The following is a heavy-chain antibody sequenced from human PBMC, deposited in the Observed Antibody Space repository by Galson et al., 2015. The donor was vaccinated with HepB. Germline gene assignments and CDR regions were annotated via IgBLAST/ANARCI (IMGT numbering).Heavy chain of an antibody. J-gene: IGHJ4*02. CDR3: AASSTMVRGVIIKPIDY. CDR2: ISGSGGST. V-gene: IGHV3-23*01. D-gene: IGHD3-10*01. CDR1: GFTFSSYA. Sequence: SLRLSCAASGFTFSSYAMSWVRQAPGKGLEWVSAISGSGGSTYYADSVKGRFTISRDNSKNTLYLQMNSLRAEDTAVYYCAASSTMVRGVIIKPIDYWGQGTLVTVSS.